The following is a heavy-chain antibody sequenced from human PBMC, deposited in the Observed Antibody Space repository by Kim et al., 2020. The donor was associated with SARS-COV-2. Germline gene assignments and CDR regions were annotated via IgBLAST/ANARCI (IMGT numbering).Heavy chain of an antibody. CDR1: GFTFSNAW. CDR2: FKNKPDGGTT. Sequence: GGSLRLSCAASGFTFSNAWMSWVRQAPGKGLEWVGRFKNKPDGGTTDYAAPVKGRFTISRDDSKNTLYLQMNSLKTEDTAVYYCTTDRLPWFGEFTDFDYWGQGTLVTVSS. D-gene: IGHD3-10*01. J-gene: IGHJ4*02. CDR3: TTDRLPWFGEFTDFDY. V-gene: IGHV3-15*01.